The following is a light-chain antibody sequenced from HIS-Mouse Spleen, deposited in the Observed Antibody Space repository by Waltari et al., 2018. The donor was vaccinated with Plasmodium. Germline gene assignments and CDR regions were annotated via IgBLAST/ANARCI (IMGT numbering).Light chain of an antibody. CDR3: QQYDNLPYT. V-gene: IGKV1-33*01. Sequence: DILMTQSPSSLYASVGDRVTITCQASQDISNYLNWYQQKPGKAPKLLIYDASNLETGVPSRFSGSGSGTDFTFTISSLQPEDIATYYCQQYDNLPYTFGQGTKLEIK. CDR2: DAS. J-gene: IGKJ2*01. CDR1: QDISNY.